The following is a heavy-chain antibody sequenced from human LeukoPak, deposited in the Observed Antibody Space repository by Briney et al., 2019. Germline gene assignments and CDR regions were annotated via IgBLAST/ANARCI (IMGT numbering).Heavy chain of an antibody. Sequence: SVKVSCKASGGTFSSYAISWVRQAPGQGLEWMGGIIPIFGTANYAQKFQGRVTITADGSTSTAYMELSSLRSEDTAVYYCARDLYYYDSSGYGPWFDPWGQGTLVTVSS. CDR1: GGTFSSYA. V-gene: IGHV1-69*13. J-gene: IGHJ5*02. CDR3: ARDLYYYDSSGYGPWFDP. CDR2: IIPIFGTA. D-gene: IGHD3-22*01.